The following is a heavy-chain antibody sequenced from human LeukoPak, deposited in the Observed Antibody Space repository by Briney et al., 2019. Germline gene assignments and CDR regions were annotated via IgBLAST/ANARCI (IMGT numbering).Heavy chain of an antibody. D-gene: IGHD6-25*01. Sequence: SQTLSLTCTVSGGSISSGDYYWSWIRQPPGKGLEWIGYIYYDESTYYNPSLKSRITISVDTSKNQFSLRLRSVTAADTAVYYCADLAGETEAFHVWGQGTMVTVSS. CDR1: GGSISSGDYY. CDR3: ADLAGETEAFHV. CDR2: IYYDEST. J-gene: IGHJ3*01. V-gene: IGHV4-30-4*01.